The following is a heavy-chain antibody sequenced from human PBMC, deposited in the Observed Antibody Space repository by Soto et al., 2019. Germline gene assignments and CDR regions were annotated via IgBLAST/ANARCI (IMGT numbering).Heavy chain of an antibody. V-gene: IGHV4-59*08. Sequence: QVQLQESGPGLVRPSETLSLTCTVSAASISSYYWTWIRQPPGKGLEWIGHMYNSEDTKYNPSLKSRLTTSIDTSKIQFSLKLRSVTAADTAIYYCVRHATDRHGNAEDWYFDLWGRGTLVTVSS. CDR1: AASISSYY. D-gene: IGHD2-15*01. J-gene: IGHJ2*01. CDR3: VRHATDRHGNAEDWYFDL. CDR2: MYNSEDT.